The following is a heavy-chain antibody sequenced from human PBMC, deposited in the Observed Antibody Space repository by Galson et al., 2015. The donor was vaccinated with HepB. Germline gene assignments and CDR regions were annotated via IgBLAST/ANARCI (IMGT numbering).Heavy chain of an antibody. CDR2: IYYSGST. J-gene: IGHJ5*02. D-gene: IGHD3-22*01. V-gene: IGHV4-59*01. CDR1: SGSISSYY. CDR3: ARFRATMIVGGWFDP. Sequence: ETLSLTCTVSSGSISSYYWSWIRQPPGKGLEWIGYIYYSGSTNYNPSLKSRVTISVDTSKNQFSLKLSSVTAADTAVYYCARFRATMIVGGWFDPWGQGTLVTVSS.